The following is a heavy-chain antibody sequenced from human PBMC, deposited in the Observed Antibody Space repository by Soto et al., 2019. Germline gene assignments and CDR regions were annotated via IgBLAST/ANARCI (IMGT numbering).Heavy chain of an antibody. Sequence: GASVKVSCKASGGTFSSYAISWVRQAPGQGLAWMGGIIPIFGTANYAQKFQGRVTITAYKSTSTAYMEVSSLRSEDTAVYYCARDIGPDSSSSSFYYYYGMDVWGQGTTVTVSS. CDR3: ARDIGPDSSSSSFYYYYGMDV. CDR1: GGTFSSYA. V-gene: IGHV1-69*06. CDR2: IIPIFGTA. D-gene: IGHD6-6*01. J-gene: IGHJ6*02.